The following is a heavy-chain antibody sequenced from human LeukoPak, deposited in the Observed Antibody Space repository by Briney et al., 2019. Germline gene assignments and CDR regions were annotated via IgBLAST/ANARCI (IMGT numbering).Heavy chain of an antibody. CDR3: ASMTTVTLDDAFDI. J-gene: IGHJ3*02. CDR2: IWYDGSKS. V-gene: IGHV3-33*01. CDR1: GFIFSSYG. D-gene: IGHD4-17*01. Sequence: GGSLRLSCAASGFIFSSYGMHWVRQAPGKGLEWVALIWYDGSKSHHADSVKGRFTISGDNSKNTLYLEMNSLRAEDTAVYYCASMTTVTLDDAFDIWGQGTMVTVSS.